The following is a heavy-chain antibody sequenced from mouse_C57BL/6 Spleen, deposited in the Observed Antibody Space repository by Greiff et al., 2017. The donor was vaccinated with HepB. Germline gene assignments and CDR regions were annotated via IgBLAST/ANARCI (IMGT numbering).Heavy chain of an antibody. CDR2: IYPGDGDT. Sequence: VQLQQSGAELVKPGASVKISCKASGYAFSSYWMNWVKQRPGKGLEWIGQIYPGDGDTNYNGKFKGKATLTADKSSSTAYMQLSSLTSEDSAVYFCARSGNYYGSSYGNYFDYWGQGTTLTVSS. CDR3: ARSGNYYGSSYGNYFDY. D-gene: IGHD1-1*01. V-gene: IGHV1-80*01. J-gene: IGHJ2*01. CDR1: GYAFSSYW.